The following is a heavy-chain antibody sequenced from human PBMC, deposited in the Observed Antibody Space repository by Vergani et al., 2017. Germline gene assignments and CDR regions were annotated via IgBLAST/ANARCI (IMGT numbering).Heavy chain of an antibody. CDR1: GFKFSQFG. Sequence: QVQLVESGGGVVQPGTSLRLSCEASGFKFSQFGMHWVRQGPGKGLEWVAFISYDGSKTQYADSEKGRVTISRDNSKNTVGLEMSSLRVDDTATYYCARDVWDCSGNSCFLRAGEFYYMDVWGQGTTVTVSS. CDR2: ISYDGSKT. D-gene: IGHD5-12*01. CDR3: ARDVWDCSGNSCFLRAGEFYYMDV. V-gene: IGHV3-33*05. J-gene: IGHJ6*03.